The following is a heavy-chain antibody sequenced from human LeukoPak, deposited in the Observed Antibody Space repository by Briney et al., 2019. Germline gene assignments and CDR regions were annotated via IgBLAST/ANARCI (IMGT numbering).Heavy chain of an antibody. D-gene: IGHD6-13*01. J-gene: IGHJ3*02. CDR1: GFTFSSYA. V-gene: IGHV3-30-3*01. CDR2: ISYDGSNK. CDR3: AREAAAGRDAFDI. Sequence: GRSLRLSCAASGFTFSSYAMHWVRQAPGKGLEWVAVISYDGSNKYYADSVKGRFTISRDNSKNTLYLQMNSLRAEDTAVYYCAREAAAGRDAFDIWGQGTMVTVSP.